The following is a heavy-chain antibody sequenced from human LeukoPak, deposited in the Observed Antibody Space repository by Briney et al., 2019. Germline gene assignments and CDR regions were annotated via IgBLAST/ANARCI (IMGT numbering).Heavy chain of an antibody. Sequence: GGSLRLSCVVSGFTVSSNYMSWVHQAPGQGLEWVSTIYSGTNTHYADSVKGRFTISRDNSKNTVYLEMQSLTAEDTAVYYCARVRGNSDYEYFDFWGQGTLVAVSS. CDR3: ARVRGNSDYEYFDF. D-gene: IGHD4/OR15-4a*01. CDR1: GFTVSSNY. J-gene: IGHJ4*02. V-gene: IGHV3-53*01. CDR2: IYSGTNT.